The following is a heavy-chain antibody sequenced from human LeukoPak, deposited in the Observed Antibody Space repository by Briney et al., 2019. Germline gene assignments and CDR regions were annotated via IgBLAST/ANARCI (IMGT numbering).Heavy chain of an antibody. D-gene: IGHD3-22*01. CDR2: INHSGST. V-gene: IGHV4-34*01. CDR1: GGSFSGYY. J-gene: IGHJ4*02. CDR3: ARALDSSGYYGYIDY. Sequence: KASETLSLTCAVYGGSFSGYYWSWIRQPPGKGLEWIGEINHSGSTNYNPSLKSRVTISVDTSKNQFSLKLSSVTAADTAVYYCARALDSSGYYGYIDYWGQGTLVTVSS.